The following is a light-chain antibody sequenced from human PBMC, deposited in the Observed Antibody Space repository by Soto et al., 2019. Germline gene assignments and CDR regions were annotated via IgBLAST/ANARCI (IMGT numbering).Light chain of an antibody. Sequence: IQMNQSPSSVSASVGDIVSITCRASQTISNFVNWYQQKLGRAPRLLIYAASSLQSGVPSRFSGSGSGTDFTLTISSLQPEDFATYYCQQSYNTVWTFGQGTKVDIK. J-gene: IGKJ1*01. CDR3: QQSYNTVWT. CDR1: QTISNF. CDR2: AAS. V-gene: IGKV1-39*01.